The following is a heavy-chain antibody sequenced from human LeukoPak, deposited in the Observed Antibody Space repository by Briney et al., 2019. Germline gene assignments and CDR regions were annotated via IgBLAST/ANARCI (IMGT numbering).Heavy chain of an antibody. D-gene: IGHD1-26*01. CDR1: GFTVSGNY. V-gene: IGHV3-53*01. Sequence: GGSLRLSCAVSGFTVSGNYMSWIRQAPGKGLEWVSLIYSDDTTLYADSVKGRFTISRGISKNTLYLQMSSLRAEDTAVYYCARDIYSGSPHPPFDYWGQGTLVTVSS. J-gene: IGHJ4*02. CDR3: ARDIYSGSPHPPFDY. CDR2: IYSDDTT.